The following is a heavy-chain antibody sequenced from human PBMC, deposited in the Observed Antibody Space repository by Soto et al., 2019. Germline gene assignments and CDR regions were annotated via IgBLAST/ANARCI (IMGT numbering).Heavy chain of an antibody. D-gene: IGHD5-12*01. Sequence: QVQLVQSGGGVVQPGRSLRLSCAASGFTLSDFAMHWVRQAPGKGLEWVALISNDGGIEHYGDSVRGRFTISRDNSKQMLYLQMASLGVEDTAGYYCARAVAGMDVWGQWTTVTVSS. CDR1: GFTLSDFA. V-gene: IGHV3-30-3*01. CDR2: ISNDGGIE. CDR3: ARAVAGMDV. J-gene: IGHJ6*01.